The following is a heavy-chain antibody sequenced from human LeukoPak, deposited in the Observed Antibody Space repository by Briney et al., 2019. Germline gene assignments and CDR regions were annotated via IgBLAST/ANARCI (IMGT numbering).Heavy chain of an antibody. J-gene: IGHJ4*02. CDR3: ARARGGMSDY. Sequence: PGGSLRLSCAASGFTFSSYSMKWVRRAPGKGLEWVSSISSSSSYIYYADSVKGRFTISRDNAKNSLYLQMNSLRAEDTAVYYCARARGGMSDYWGQGTLVTVSS. CDR1: GFTFSSYS. D-gene: IGHD3-16*01. CDR2: ISSSSSYI. V-gene: IGHV3-21*01.